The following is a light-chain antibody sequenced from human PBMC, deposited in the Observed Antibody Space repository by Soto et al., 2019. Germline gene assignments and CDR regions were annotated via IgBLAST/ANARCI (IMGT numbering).Light chain of an antibody. J-gene: IGKJ1*01. CDR3: QQSYSRPRT. Sequence: DIQMTQSPSSLSAYVGDRVTFTCRANQSISSYLNWYQQKPGKAPNLLIYTTSSLESGVPSRFSGSGSGTDFTLTISSLQPEDFATYFCQQSYSRPRTFGQGTKVEI. V-gene: IGKV1-39*01. CDR1: QSISSY. CDR2: TTS.